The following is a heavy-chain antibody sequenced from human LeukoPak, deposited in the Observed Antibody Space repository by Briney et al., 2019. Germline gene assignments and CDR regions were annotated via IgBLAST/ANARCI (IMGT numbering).Heavy chain of an antibody. CDR1: GDSRDYRK. CDR2: IYYSGST. V-gene: IGHV4-59*11. Sequence: SETLSLTCTVSGDSRDYRKWNWIRQPPGRGLGWLGYIYYSGSTNYNPALKSRVTISVDTSKNQFSLKLNSVTAADTAVYYCAREWNAFDFWGRGTMVTVSS. D-gene: IGHD5-12*01. CDR3: AREWNAFDF. J-gene: IGHJ3*01.